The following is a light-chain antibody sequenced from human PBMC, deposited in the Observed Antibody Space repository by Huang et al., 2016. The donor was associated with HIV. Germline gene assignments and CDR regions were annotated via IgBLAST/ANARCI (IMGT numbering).Light chain of an antibody. Sequence: EIVLTQSPGTLSLFPGERVTLSCRASQSLRNSYLAWYQQKPGQAPRPLIYGASSRATGIPDRFSGSGSGTDFSLTISRLEPEDSAVYYCQQYDISPPWTFGQGTKVEIK. V-gene: IGKV3-20*01. CDR1: QSLRNSY. CDR3: QQYDISPPWT. J-gene: IGKJ1*01. CDR2: GAS.